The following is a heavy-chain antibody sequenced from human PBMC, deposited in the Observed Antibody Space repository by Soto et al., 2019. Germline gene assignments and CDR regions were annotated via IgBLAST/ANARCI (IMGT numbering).Heavy chain of an antibody. Sequence: EVQLVESGGGLVQPGGSLRLSCAASGFTFSSYWMHWVRQTPGEGLVWVSRIKSDGSTTNYADSVKGQFTISRDNARNTLYLQMNSLRAEDTGLYYCARGAGGYYYMDVWGKGTTVTVSS. J-gene: IGHJ6*03. CDR1: GFTFSSYW. CDR3: ARGAGGYYYMDV. V-gene: IGHV3-74*01. D-gene: IGHD3-10*01. CDR2: IKSDGSTT.